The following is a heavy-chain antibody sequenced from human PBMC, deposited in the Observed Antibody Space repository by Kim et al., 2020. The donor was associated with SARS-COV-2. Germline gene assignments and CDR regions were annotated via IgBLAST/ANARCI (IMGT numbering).Heavy chain of an antibody. V-gene: IGHV3-30*18. CDR1: GFTFSSFG. Sequence: GGSLRLSCEVSGFTFSSFGMHWVRQAPGKGVEWVADISHDGTNKYYADSVKGRFTISRDNSKNTLYLQMNSLRAEDTAVYYCAKVPGYCSGGSCHGYYYYYGMDVWGQGTTVTVSS. CDR3: AKVPGYCSGGSCHGYYYYYGMDV. D-gene: IGHD2-15*01. J-gene: IGHJ6*02. CDR2: ISHDGTNK.